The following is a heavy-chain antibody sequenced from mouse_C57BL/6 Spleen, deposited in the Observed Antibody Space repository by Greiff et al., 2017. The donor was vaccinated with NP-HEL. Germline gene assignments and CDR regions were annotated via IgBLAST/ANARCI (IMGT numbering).Heavy chain of an antibody. CDR2: ISSGSSTT. CDR3: ARPYGSSLDWYFDV. D-gene: IGHD1-1*01. Sequence: EVHLVESGGGLVKPGGSLKLSCAASGFTFSDYGMHWVRQAPEKGLEWVAYISSGSSTTYYADTVKGRFTISRDHARHTLCLQMTRRRSADTAMYYCARPYGSSLDWYFDVWGTGTTATVSS. J-gene: IGHJ1*03. V-gene: IGHV5-17*01. CDR1: GFTFSDYG.